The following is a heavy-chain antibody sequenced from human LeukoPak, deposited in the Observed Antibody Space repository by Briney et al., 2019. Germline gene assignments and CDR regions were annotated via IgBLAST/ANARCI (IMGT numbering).Heavy chain of an antibody. Sequence: PSETLSLTCTVSLDXTTSNFCSWVRQPPGKGLEWIGEIHRSGSPNYNPSLQSRVTISIDRSRNQIVLELSSVTAADTAVYYCAREILGGFNPGAYWGQGILVTVSS. CDR3: AREILGGFNPGAY. CDR1: LDXTTSNF. D-gene: IGHD1-14*01. J-gene: IGHJ4*02. CDR2: IHRSGSP. V-gene: IGHV4-4*02.